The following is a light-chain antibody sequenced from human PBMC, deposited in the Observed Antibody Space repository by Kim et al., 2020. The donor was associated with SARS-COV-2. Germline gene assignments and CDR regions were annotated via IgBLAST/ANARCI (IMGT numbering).Light chain of an antibody. CDR2: AAS. CDR1: QSISSH. J-gene: IGKJ5*01. CDR3: QQGYSSPQIT. V-gene: IGKV1-39*01. Sequence: SVGDRVIITCRTSQSISSHLNWYQQKPGKAPKLLIFAASSLQSGVPSRFSGSGSGTDFTLTITTLQPEDFATYYCQQGYSSPQITFGQGTRLDIK.